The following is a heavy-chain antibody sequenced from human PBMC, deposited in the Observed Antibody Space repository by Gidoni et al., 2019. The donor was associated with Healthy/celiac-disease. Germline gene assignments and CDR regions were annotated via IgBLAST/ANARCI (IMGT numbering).Heavy chain of an antibody. CDR2: INTNTGNP. D-gene: IGHD1-26*01. CDR1: GYTFTSYA. CDR3: ARGLLGSGSPPAVKEIDY. Sequence: QVQLVQSGSELKKPGASVKVSCKASGYTFTSYAMNCVRQAPGQGLEWMGWINTNTGNPTYAQGFTGRFVFSLDTAVSTAYLQISSLKAEDTAVYYCARGLLGSGSPPAVKEIDYWGQGTLVTVSS. V-gene: IGHV7-4-1*02. J-gene: IGHJ4*02.